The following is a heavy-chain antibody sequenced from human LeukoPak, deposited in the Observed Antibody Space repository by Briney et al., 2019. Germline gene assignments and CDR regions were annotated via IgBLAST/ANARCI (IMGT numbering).Heavy chain of an antibody. D-gene: IGHD3-9*01. CDR3: VRTYYDILTAYNPYFDY. V-gene: IGHV3-48*03. CDR2: ISSSGSTI. Sequence: PGGSLRLSCAASGFTFSNYEINWVRQAPGKGLESVSYISSSGSTIYYADSLKGRFTISRDNAKNSLYLQMNSLRAEDTAVYYCVRTYYDILTAYNPYFDYWGQGILVTVSS. CDR1: GFTFSNYE. J-gene: IGHJ4*02.